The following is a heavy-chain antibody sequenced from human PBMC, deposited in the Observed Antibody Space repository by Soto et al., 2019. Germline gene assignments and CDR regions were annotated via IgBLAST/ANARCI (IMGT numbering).Heavy chain of an antibody. J-gene: IGHJ4*02. CDR2: MYNSGST. Sequence: PSDTLSLTCSVSGGSISGDHWSWVRQPPGKGLEWIGYMYNSGSTNNNPSLKSRVTISLDTSKNQVSLKLSSVTAADTAVYYCASGKQLDRFDYWGQGTQVTVSS. D-gene: IGHD5-18*01. V-gene: IGHV4-59*07. CDR3: ASGKQLDRFDY. CDR1: GGSISGDH.